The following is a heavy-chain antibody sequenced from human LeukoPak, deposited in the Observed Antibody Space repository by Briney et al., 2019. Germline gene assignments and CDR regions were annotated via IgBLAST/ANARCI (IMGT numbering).Heavy chain of an antibody. CDR2: TYYSGST. Sequence: SETLSLTCTVSGGSISSYYWSWIRQPPGKGLEWIGYTYYSGSTNYNPSLKSRVTISVDTSKNQFSLKLSSVTAADTAVYYCARGDSSASNCFDPWGQGTLVTVSS. CDR3: ARGDSSASNCFDP. J-gene: IGHJ5*02. V-gene: IGHV4-59*01. CDR1: GGSISSYY. D-gene: IGHD6-19*01.